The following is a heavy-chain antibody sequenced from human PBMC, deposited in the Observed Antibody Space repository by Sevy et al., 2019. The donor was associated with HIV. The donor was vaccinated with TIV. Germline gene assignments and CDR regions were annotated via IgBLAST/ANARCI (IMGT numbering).Heavy chain of an antibody. D-gene: IGHD3-3*01. CDR1: GFIFGDYG. J-gene: IGHJ4*02. Sequence: GGSLRLSCTASGFIFGDYGMSWVRQAPGKGLEWIAFIKSKAHGGTTENAASVKGRFTISRDDSKNIVYLEMSNLKTEDTAVYYCTRWSGSQSIFDYWGQGTLVTVSS. CDR3: TRWSGSQSIFDY. V-gene: IGHV3-49*04. CDR2: IKSKAHGGTT.